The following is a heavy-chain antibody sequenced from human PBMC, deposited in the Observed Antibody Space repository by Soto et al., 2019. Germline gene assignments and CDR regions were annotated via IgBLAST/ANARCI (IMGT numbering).Heavy chain of an antibody. V-gene: IGHV4-59*01. CDR2: IYYSGST. J-gene: IGHJ5*02. Sequence: PSETLSLTCTVSGGSISSYYWSWIRQPPGKGLEWIGYIYYSGSTNYNPSLKSRVTISVDTSKNQFSLKLSSVTAADTAVYYCASGRSLTWFDPWGQGTLVTSPQ. CDR3: ASGRSLTWFDP. CDR1: GGSISSYY. D-gene: IGHD3-10*01.